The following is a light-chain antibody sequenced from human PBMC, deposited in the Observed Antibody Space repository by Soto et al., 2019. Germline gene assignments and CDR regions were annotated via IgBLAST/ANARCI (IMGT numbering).Light chain of an antibody. CDR3: HQYGRSPRT. J-gene: IGKJ1*01. CDR2: GAS. Sequence: EIVLTQSPDTLSLSPGERATLSCRASQSVNSKFFAWHQQKPGQAPRLLIHGASNRAAGIPDRFSGSVSGNDFTLTISRLEPEDFAVYCCHQYGRSPRTFGQGTKVEFK. V-gene: IGKV3-20*01. CDR1: QSVNSKF.